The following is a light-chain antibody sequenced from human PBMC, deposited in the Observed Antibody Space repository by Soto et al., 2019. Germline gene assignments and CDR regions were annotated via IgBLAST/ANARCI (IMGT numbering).Light chain of an antibody. Sequence: EIVLTQSPGTLSLSPGERATLSCRASQSVSSSYLAWYQQKPGQAPRLLVYGASSRATGIPDRFSGSGSGTDFTLTISRLEPEEFAVYHCQQYGSSRLTFGGGTKVEIK. CDR1: QSVSSSY. CDR2: GAS. V-gene: IGKV3-20*01. CDR3: QQYGSSRLT. J-gene: IGKJ4*01.